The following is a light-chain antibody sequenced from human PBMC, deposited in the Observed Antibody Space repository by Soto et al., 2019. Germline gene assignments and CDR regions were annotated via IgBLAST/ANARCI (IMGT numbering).Light chain of an antibody. CDR2: SAS. Sequence: DLQMTQSPSSLSASVGDKITINCRASQSINTFLNWYQQKPGKAPKLLIYSASSLQGGVPSRFSGSGAGTDFTLTISSLQPEDSATYYCQQSHSPPITFGQGTRLEIK. CDR1: QSINTF. J-gene: IGKJ5*01. CDR3: QQSHSPPIT. V-gene: IGKV1-39*01.